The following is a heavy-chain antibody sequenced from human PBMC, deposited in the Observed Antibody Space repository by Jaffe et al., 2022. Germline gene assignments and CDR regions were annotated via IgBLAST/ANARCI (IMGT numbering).Heavy chain of an antibody. Sequence: QVQLLQSGAEVKKPGATVKLSCEASGYSLSGHAMHWVRQAPGQRLEWMGWVNGGNGNTNYSQKLQGRVTLTRDTSTNTAYMELSSLRVEDTAVYFCARDNNYWSGILYDYMDVWGQGTTVTVSS. V-gene: IGHV1-3*01. CDR1: GYSLSGHA. CDR3: ARDNNYWSGILYDYMDV. D-gene: IGHD3-3*01. J-gene: IGHJ6*03. CDR2: VNGGNGNT.